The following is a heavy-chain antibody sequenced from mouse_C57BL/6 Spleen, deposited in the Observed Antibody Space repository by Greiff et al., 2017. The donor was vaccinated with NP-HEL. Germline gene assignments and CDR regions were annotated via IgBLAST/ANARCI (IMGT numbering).Heavy chain of an antibody. CDR2: IYPGSGNT. Sequence: QVQLQQSGAELVRPGASVKLSCKASGYTFTDYYINWVKQRPGQGLEWIARIYPGSGNTYYNEKFKGKATLTAEKSSSTAYMQLSSLTSEDSAVYFCAREEVLYFDYWGQGTTLTVSS. V-gene: IGHV1-76*01. CDR1: GYTFTDYY. CDR3: AREEVLYFDY. J-gene: IGHJ2*01.